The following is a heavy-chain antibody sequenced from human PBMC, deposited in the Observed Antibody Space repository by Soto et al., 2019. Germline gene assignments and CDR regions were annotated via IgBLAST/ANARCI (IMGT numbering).Heavy chain of an antibody. CDR1: GFTFNTFA. Sequence: AGGSLRLSCATSGFTFNTFAMTWVRQAPGKGLEWVSALSGSGSLSYYADSVKGRFTISRDNSKNTLYLQMNNLRVDETAVYFCAGDRGGALDSWGQGTLVTVSS. D-gene: IGHD2-15*01. CDR3: AGDRGGALDS. V-gene: IGHV3-23*01. J-gene: IGHJ4*02. CDR2: LSGSGSLS.